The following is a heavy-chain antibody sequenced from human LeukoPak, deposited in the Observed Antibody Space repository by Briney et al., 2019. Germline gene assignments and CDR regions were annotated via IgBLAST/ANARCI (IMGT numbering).Heavy chain of an antibody. CDR2: MGGSGGST. CDR3: AKVEYSSSSYTFHYYFVY. J-gene: IGHJ4*02. D-gene: IGHD6-6*01. V-gene: IGHV3-23*01. Sequence: GGSLRLSCAASGFTFSSYAMSWVRQAPGKGLEWVSAMGGSGGSTYYADSVKGRFTISRDNSKNTLYLQMNSLRAEDTAVYYCAKVEYSSSSYTFHYYFVYWGQGTLVTVSS. CDR1: GFTFSSYA.